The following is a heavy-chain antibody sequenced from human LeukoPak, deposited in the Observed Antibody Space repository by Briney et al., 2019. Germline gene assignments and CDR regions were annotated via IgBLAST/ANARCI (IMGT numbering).Heavy chain of an antibody. V-gene: IGHV4-59*01. Sequence: PSETLSLTCTVSGGSISSYYWSWIRPPPGKGLEWIGYIYYSGSTNYNPSLKSRVTISVDTSKNPFSLKLSSVTAADTAVYYCARAVAALGWYFDLWGRGTLVPVSS. CDR1: GGSISSYY. D-gene: IGHD6-6*01. CDR3: ARAVAALGWYFDL. CDR2: IYYSGST. J-gene: IGHJ2*01.